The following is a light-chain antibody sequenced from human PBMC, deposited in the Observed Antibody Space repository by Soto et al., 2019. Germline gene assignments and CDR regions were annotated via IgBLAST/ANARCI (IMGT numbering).Light chain of an antibody. CDR2: DAS. V-gene: IGKV3-15*01. Sequence: ETVMTQSLVPLSVSPGERATLSCRASQSVASNLAWYQQQPGQAPRLLIYDASTRATGVPARFSGSGSGTEFTLSISSLQSEDSAVYYCQQYNNWPWTFGQGTKVDIK. CDR1: QSVASN. J-gene: IGKJ1*01. CDR3: QQYNNWPWT.